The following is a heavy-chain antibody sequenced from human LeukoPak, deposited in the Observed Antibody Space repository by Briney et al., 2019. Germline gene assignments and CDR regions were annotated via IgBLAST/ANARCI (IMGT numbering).Heavy chain of an antibody. CDR1: GFIFSSYS. Sequence: GGSLRLSCAASGFIFSSYSMSWVRQAPGKGLEWVSVITGSGKNTYYADSVKGRFTISKDNSKNTVYLQMNDLRVDDTAVYYCAKAASSSWPSYQYGMDVWGQGATVTVSS. J-gene: IGHJ6*02. D-gene: IGHD6-13*01. V-gene: IGHV3-23*01. CDR3: AKAASSSWPSYQYGMDV. CDR2: ITGSGKNT.